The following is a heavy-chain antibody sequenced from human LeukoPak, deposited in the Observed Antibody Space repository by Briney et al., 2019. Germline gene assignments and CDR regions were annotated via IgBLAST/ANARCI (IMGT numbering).Heavy chain of an antibody. CDR1: GYSFTSYW. Sequence: GESLKISCKGSGYSFTSYWISWVRQMPGKGLEWMGRIDPSDSYTNYSPSFQGHVTISADKSISTAYLQWRSLKASDTAMYYCARHSLLWFGELGDAFDIWGQGTMVTVSS. V-gene: IGHV5-10-1*01. CDR3: ARHSLLWFGELGDAFDI. D-gene: IGHD3-10*01. CDR2: IDPSDSYT. J-gene: IGHJ3*02.